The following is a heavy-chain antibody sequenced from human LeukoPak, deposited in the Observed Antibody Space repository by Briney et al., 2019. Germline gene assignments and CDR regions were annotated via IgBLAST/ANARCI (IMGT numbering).Heavy chain of an antibody. J-gene: IGHJ4*02. CDR1: GFTFSSYE. D-gene: IGHD3-10*01. CDR2: ISSSGSTI. V-gene: IGHV3-48*03. CDR3: TTTAPHYYGNDY. Sequence: GGSLRLSCAASGFTFSSYEMNWVRQAPGKGLEWVSYISSSGSTIYYADSVKGRFTISRDNAKNSLYLQMNSLKTEDTAVYYCTTTAPHYYGNDYWGQGTLVTVSS.